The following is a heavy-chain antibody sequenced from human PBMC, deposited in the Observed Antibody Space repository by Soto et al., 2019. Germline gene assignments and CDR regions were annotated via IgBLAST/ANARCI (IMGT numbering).Heavy chain of an antibody. CDR3: ARRGSSRQIYHYGMDV. CDR2: TYYRSRWYN. J-gene: IGHJ6*02. CDR1: GDSVSSNNAA. V-gene: IGHV6-1*01. D-gene: IGHD6-13*01. Sequence: PSQTLSLTCAISGDSVSSNNAAWNWIRQSPSRGLEWLGRTYYRSRWYNDYAVSVKSRITVNPDTSKNQFSLKLSSVTAADTAVYYCARRGSSRQIYHYGMDVWGPGTTVTVSS.